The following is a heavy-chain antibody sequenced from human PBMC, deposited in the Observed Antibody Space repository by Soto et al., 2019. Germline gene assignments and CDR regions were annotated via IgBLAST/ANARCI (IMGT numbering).Heavy chain of an antibody. J-gene: IGHJ5*02. Sequence: GGSLRLSCVASGFTFSSYWMSWVRQAPGKGLEWVANIKQDGSEKYYVDSVKGRFTISRDKAKNTLYLQMNSLRAEDTAVYYCARVVGALGHWFDPWGQGTLVTVSS. CDR2: IKQDGSEK. D-gene: IGHD1-26*01. CDR3: ARVVGALGHWFDP. V-gene: IGHV3-7*01. CDR1: GFTFSSYW.